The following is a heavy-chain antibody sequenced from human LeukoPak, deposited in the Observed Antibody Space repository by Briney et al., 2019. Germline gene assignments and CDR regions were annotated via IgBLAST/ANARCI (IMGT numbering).Heavy chain of an antibody. Sequence: GGSLRLSCVASGFTFTSYGMSWARQAPGKRLEWVSGISGSGDATYYADSVKGRFTISRDNSKNTLYLQMNSLRAEETAVYYCAKLRGLSSSSENNWFDPWGQGTLVTVSS. CDR1: GFTFTSYG. CDR3: AKLRGLSSSSENNWFDP. D-gene: IGHD6-6*01. CDR2: ISGSGDAT. V-gene: IGHV3-23*01. J-gene: IGHJ5*02.